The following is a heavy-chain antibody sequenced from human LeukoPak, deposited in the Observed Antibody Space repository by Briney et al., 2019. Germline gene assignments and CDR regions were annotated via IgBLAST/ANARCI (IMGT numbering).Heavy chain of an antibody. CDR3: ARRGFCSGGSCFSAPFDY. D-gene: IGHD2-15*01. Sequence: GESLKISCKGSGYSFSNYWIGWVRQMPGKGLEWMAIIYPGDSDTRYRPSFQGQVTISVDKSISTAYPQWSSLKASDTAMYYCARRGFCSGGSCFSAPFDYWGQGTLVTVSS. V-gene: IGHV5-51*01. J-gene: IGHJ4*02. CDR1: GYSFSNYW. CDR2: IYPGDSDT.